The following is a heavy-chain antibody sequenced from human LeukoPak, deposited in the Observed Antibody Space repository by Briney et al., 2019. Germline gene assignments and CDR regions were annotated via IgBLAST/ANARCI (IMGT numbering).Heavy chain of an antibody. Sequence: GGSLRLSCAASGFTFSSYEMNWVRQAPGKGLEWVSYISSSGSTIYYADSVKGRFTISRDNAKNSLYLQMNSLRAEDTAVYYCARDLKSTPEYDFWSGEYYYYCYMDVWGKGTTATVSS. CDR2: ISSSGSTI. J-gene: IGHJ6*03. CDR3: ARDLKSTPEYDFWSGEYYYYCYMDV. D-gene: IGHD3-3*01. V-gene: IGHV3-48*03. CDR1: GFTFSSYE.